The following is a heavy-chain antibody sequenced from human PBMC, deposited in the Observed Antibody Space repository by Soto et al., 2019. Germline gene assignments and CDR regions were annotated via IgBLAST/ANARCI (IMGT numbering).Heavy chain of an antibody. J-gene: IGHJ3*01. CDR2: MNPNTGNR. Sequence: QVQLEQSGAEVKKPGASVKVSCKASGYTFSTYDINWVRQAPGQGPEWMGWMNPNTGNRGFAQKFQGRVTLTRDTSISTDYMELSSLTSEDTAVYYCARYIFARAFDFWGQGTMVTVSS. V-gene: IGHV1-8*02. D-gene: IGHD2-21*01. CDR1: GYTFSTYD. CDR3: ARYIFARAFDF.